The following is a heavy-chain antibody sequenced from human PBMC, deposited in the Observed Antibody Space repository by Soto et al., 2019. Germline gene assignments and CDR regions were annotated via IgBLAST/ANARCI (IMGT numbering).Heavy chain of an antibody. J-gene: IGHJ6*02. CDR1: GGSFSGYY. Sequence: PSETLSLTCAVYGGSFSGYYWSWIHQPPGKGLEWIGEINHSGSTNYNPSLKSRVTISVDTSKNQFSLKLSSVTAADTAVYYCARGGDIVVVPAANYYYYGMDVWGQGTTVTVSS. V-gene: IGHV4-34*01. CDR2: INHSGST. CDR3: ARGGDIVVVPAANYYYYGMDV. D-gene: IGHD2-2*01.